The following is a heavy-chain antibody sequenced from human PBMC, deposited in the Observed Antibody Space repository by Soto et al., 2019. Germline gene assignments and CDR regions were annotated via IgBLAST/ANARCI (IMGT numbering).Heavy chain of an antibody. CDR2: IYYSGST. CDR1: GGSISSGDCY. J-gene: IGHJ6*02. Sequence: SETLSLTCTVSGGSISSGDCYWSWIRQPPGKGLEWIGYIYYSGSTYYNPSLKSRVTISVDTSKNQFSLKLSSVTAADTAVYYCARGDRYGDGRRDVCGQGTTVTVSS. D-gene: IGHD4-17*01. V-gene: IGHV4-30-4*01. CDR3: ARGDRYGDGRRDV.